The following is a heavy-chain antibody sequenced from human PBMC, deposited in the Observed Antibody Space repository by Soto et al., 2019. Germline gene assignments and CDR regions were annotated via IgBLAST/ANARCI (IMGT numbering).Heavy chain of an antibody. CDR2: LWYDGSRE. Sequence: QVQLVESGGGVVQPGRSLRLSCAASGFSVNTHVIHWIRQAPGKGLEWVEVLWYDGSREYYADSVKGRFTISRDNSKNMMYLQMDNLRVEDTAVYYCARVPRFDTWYFDYWGQGTLATVSS. CDR1: GFSVNTHV. V-gene: IGHV3-33*01. J-gene: IGHJ4*02. CDR3: ARVPRFDTWYFDY. D-gene: IGHD2-2*02.